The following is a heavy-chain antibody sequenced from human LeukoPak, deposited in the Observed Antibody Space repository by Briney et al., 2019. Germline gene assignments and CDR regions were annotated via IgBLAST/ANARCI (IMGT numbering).Heavy chain of an antibody. CDR2: ISSSSSYI. J-gene: IGHJ3*02. CDR1: GFTFSSYS. Sequence: PGGSLRLSCAASGFTFSSYSMNWVRQAPGKGLEWVSSISSSSSYIYYADSVKGRFTISRDNSKNTLYLQMNSLRAEDTAVYYCAKETRVIRTRDAFDIWGQGTMVTVSS. V-gene: IGHV3-21*04. CDR3: AKETRVIRTRDAFDI. D-gene: IGHD2-2*01.